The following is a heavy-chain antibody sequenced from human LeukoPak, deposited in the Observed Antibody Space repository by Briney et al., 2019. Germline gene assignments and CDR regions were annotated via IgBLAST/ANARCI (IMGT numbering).Heavy chain of an antibody. D-gene: IGHD6-19*01. CDR3: AGERGEEYSSGWYKRNYFDN. J-gene: IGHJ4*02. CDR1: GDSFSSVTDY. Sequence: SETLSLTCTVSGDSFSSVTDYWAWIRQPPGKGLEWIASGDYSGGTYYNPSLESRVAISADMSKNQFSLKLTSVTGADTAVYYCAGERGEEYSSGWYKRNYFDNWGQGTLVTVSS. CDR2: GDYSGGT. V-gene: IGHV4-39*07.